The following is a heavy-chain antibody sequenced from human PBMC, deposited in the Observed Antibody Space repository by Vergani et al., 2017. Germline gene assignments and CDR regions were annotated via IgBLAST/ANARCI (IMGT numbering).Heavy chain of an antibody. V-gene: IGHV3-15*07. J-gene: IGHJ6*02. CDR2: IKSTFDRGTT. CDR3: TTDPRDCGCGSCYWLRDHHYYGMDV. D-gene: IGHD2-21*01. CDR1: GFSFRNAW. Sequence: EVQLVESGGGIVKPGGSLRLSCVASGFSFRNAWMNWVRRTPGKELVCVCRIKSTFDRGTTDYAAAVKGRFTISRDDSKNTLFLQMNGLKTEDIGVYYCTTDPRDCGCGSCYWLRDHHYYGMDVWGQGTTVTVSS.